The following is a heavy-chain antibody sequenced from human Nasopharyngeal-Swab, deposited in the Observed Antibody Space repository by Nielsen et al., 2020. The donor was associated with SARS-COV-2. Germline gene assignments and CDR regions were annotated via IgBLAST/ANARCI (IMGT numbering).Heavy chain of an antibody. J-gene: IGHJ4*02. CDR2: IDTGGSST. V-gene: IGHV3-74*01. Sequence: GSLRPSCVASGFIFSYYWMHVGRQVPGKGLVWVSRIDTGGSSTSYADFVKGRFTMSRDNAKNTVYLQMNSLRAEDTAVYYCGTVFEFWGQGTVVTVSS. CDR3: GTVFEF. CDR1: GFIFSYYW.